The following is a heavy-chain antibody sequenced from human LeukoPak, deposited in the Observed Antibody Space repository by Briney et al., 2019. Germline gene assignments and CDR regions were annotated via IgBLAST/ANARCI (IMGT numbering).Heavy chain of an antibody. CDR1: GYTFTSYA. V-gene: IGHV1-69*05. CDR2: IIPIFGTA. CDR3: ARLAGYYDSSGYLDY. D-gene: IGHD3-22*01. Sequence: GASVKVSCKASGYTFTSYAISWVRQAPGQGLEWMGRIIPIFGTANYAQKFQGRVTITTDESTSTAYMELSSLRSEDTAVYYCARLAGYYDSSGYLDYWGQGTLVTVSS. J-gene: IGHJ4*02.